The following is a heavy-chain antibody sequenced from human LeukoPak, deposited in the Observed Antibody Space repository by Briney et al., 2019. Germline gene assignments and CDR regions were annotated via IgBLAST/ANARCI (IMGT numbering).Heavy chain of an antibody. CDR1: GGTFSSYA. J-gene: IGHJ4*02. V-gene: IGHV1-69*05. CDR2: IIPIFGTA. D-gene: IGHD6-19*01. Sequence: ASVKVSCKASGGTFSSYAISWVRQAPGQGLEWMGGIIPIFGTANYAQKFQGRVTITTDESTSTAYMELSSLRSEDTAVYYCAFQGGIAVAGTYWGQGTLVTVSS. CDR3: AFQGGIAVAGTY.